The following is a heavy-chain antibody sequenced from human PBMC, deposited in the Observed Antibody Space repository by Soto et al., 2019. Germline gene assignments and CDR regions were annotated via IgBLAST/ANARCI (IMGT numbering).Heavy chain of an antibody. CDR1: GFTVSSNY. CDR3: SRELTENPYEVQDY. V-gene: IGHV3-53*01. Sequence: GGSLRLSCAASGFTVSSNYMSWVRQAPGKGLEWVSVIYSGGSTYYADSVQGRFTISRDNSKNTLYLQINSLRAEDTAVYYCSRELTENPYEVQDYAAQGTLVTGSS. CDR2: IYSGGST. D-gene: IGHD3-3*01. J-gene: IGHJ4*02.